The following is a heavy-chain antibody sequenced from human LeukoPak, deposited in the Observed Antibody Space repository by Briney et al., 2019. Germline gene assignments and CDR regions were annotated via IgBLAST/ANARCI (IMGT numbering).Heavy chain of an antibody. CDR2: IFGSGGSA. Sequence: GGSPRLSCEASGFTFGSYAMDWVRQAPGKGLEWVAGIFGSGGSAHYADSAKGRFTISRDNSKNTVYLQINSLRAEDTAVYYCGKTTTGYSSGQKPAWPVDYWGQGTLVTVSS. V-gene: IGHV3-23*01. CDR3: GKTTTGYSSGQKPAWPVDY. CDR1: GFTFGSYA. J-gene: IGHJ4*02. D-gene: IGHD6-19*01.